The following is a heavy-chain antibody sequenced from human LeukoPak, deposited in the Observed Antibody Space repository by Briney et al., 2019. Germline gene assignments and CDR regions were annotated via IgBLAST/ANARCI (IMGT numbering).Heavy chain of an antibody. CDR1: GFTFSSYS. CDR2: ISSSSSYI. V-gene: IGHV3-21*04. J-gene: IGHJ4*02. D-gene: IGHD1-26*01. CDR3: AKDLLHSGSAVRY. Sequence: TGGSLRLSCAASGFTFSSYSMNWVRQAPGKGLEWVSSISSSSSYIYYADSVKGRFTISRDNSKNTLYLQMNSLRAEDTAVYNCAKDLLHSGSAVRYWGQGTLVTVSS.